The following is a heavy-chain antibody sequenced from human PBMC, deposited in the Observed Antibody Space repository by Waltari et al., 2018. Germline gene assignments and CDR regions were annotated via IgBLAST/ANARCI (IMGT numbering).Heavy chain of an antibody. J-gene: IGHJ5*02. CDR3: ATYTA. Sequence: QMQLQESGPGLVKPSENRSLTGTGYGVSMRTATYSFDAFRQPPGKGLEWIAGIFHSGSASYNPSLESRFTISVDTSRNQLSLTLTSVTATDTAMYYCATYTAWGQGTLVTVSS. V-gene: IGHV4-39*01. CDR2: IFHSGSA. CDR1: GVSMRTATYS.